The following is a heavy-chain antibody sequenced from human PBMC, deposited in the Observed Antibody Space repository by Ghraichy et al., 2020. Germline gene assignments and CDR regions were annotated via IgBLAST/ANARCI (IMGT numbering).Heavy chain of an antibody. CDR3: AKDPSYYGSGTYYNRGFDP. CDR2: ISGSGGST. Sequence: GGSLRLSCAASGFTFSSSAMSWVRQAPGKGLEWVSAISGSGGSTYYADSVKGRFTISRDNSKSTLYLQMNSLRAEDTALYYCAKDPSYYGSGTYYNRGFDPWGQGTLVTVSS. D-gene: IGHD3-10*01. V-gene: IGHV3-23*01. J-gene: IGHJ5*02. CDR1: GFTFSSSA.